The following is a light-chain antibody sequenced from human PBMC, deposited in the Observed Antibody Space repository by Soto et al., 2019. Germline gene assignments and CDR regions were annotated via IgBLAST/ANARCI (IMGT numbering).Light chain of an antibody. V-gene: IGLV2-14*03. CDR1: SSDVGGYNY. J-gene: IGLJ1*01. Sequence: QSALTQPASLSGSPGQSITISCTGTSSDVGGYNYVSWYQQHPGKAPKLMIYDVSNRPSGVPNRFSGSKSGNTASLTISGLQAEDEAEYYCSSYTSSSTLVYVFGTGTKLTVL. CDR3: SSYTSSSTLVYV. CDR2: DVS.